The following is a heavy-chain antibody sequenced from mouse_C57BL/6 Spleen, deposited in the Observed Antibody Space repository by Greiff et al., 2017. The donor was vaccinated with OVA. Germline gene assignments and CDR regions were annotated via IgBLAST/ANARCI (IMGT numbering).Heavy chain of an antibody. CDR2: IYPGDGDT. CDR3: ARWDYYGSSLAY. CDR1: GYAFSSSW. Sequence: VQLVESGPELVKPGASVKISCKASGYAFSSSWMNWVKQRPGKGLEWIGRIYPGDGDTNYNGKFKGKATLTADKSSSTAYMQLSSLTSEDSAVYFCARWDYYGSSLAYWGQGTLVTVSA. J-gene: IGHJ3*01. V-gene: IGHV1-82*01. D-gene: IGHD1-1*01.